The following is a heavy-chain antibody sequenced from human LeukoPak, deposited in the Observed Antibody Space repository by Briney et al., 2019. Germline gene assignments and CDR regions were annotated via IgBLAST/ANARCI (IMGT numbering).Heavy chain of an antibody. Sequence: GRSPRLSPAASGFTFSSYAMSLVRHAPGKGLEWVSAISGSGGRTYYADSVKGRFTISRDNSKNTLYLQMNSLRGEDTAVYYCAKDRGYSGYDLFDYWGQGTLVTVSS. CDR1: GFTFSSYA. CDR2: ISGSGGRT. D-gene: IGHD5-12*01. J-gene: IGHJ4*02. CDR3: AKDRGYSGYDLFDY. V-gene: IGHV3-23*01.